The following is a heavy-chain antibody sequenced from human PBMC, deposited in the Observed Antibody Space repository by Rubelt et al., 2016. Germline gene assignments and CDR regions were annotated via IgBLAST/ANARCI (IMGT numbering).Heavy chain of an antibody. CDR2: INPSGGST. V-gene: IGHV1-46*01. J-gene: IGHJ4*02. Sequence: QVQLVQSGAEVKKPGASVKVSCKAFGYTFSSNYIHWVRQAPGQGLQWLAIINPSGGSTPYAQKFQGRVSLNRDTAISTVYMELTNLGAEDTAIYYCARGGGSGYNHFDYWGQGTLVTVSS. D-gene: IGHD5-12*01. CDR1: GYTFSSNY. CDR3: ARGGGSGYNHFDY.